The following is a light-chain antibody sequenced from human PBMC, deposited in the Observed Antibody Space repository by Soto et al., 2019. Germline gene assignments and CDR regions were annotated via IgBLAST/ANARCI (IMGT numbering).Light chain of an antibody. CDR2: GAF. V-gene: IGKV3-15*01. CDR1: QSVRSN. J-gene: IGKJ1*01. CDR3: QQYNDWPRT. Sequence: EIVMTQSPTILSVSPGERATLSCRASQSVRSNLAWYQQKPGQAPSLLIYGAFTRATGIPARFSGSGSGTEFTLTISSLQSEDFAFYYCQQYNDWPRTFGQGTKVDIK.